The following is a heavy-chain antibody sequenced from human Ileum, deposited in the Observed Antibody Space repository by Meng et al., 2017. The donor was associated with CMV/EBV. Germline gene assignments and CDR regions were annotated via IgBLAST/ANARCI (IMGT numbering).Heavy chain of an antibody. CDR1: GCSIRNYY. CDR3: ARLNYYDSREFDY. Sequence: VRLQESGPGLVKPSETLSLTCTVSGCSIRNYYWSWIRQPAGKGLEWIGRIYTGGSPNYNPSLYSRVTMSLDTSKNQFSLKLNSVTAADTAVYYCARLNYYDSREFDYWGQGTLVTVSS. V-gene: IGHV4-4*07. CDR2: IYTGGSP. J-gene: IGHJ4*02. D-gene: IGHD3-22*01.